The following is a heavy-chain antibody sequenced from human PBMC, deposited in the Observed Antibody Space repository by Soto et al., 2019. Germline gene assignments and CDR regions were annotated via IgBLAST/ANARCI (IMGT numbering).Heavy chain of an antibody. CDR1: GYSFTSYW. CDR2: IYPGDSDT. J-gene: IGHJ6*02. V-gene: IGHV5-51*01. D-gene: IGHD1-7*01. Sequence: PGESLKISCKGSGYSFTSYWIGWVRQMPGKGLEWMGIIYPGDSDTRYSPSFQGQVTISADKSISTAYLQWSSLKASDTAMYYCASTLNRNYVGYYYYYGMDVSGQGNTVTVSS. CDR3: ASTLNRNYVGYYYYYGMDV.